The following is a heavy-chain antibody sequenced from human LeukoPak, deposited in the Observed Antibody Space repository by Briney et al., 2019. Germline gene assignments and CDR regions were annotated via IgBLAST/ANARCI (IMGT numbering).Heavy chain of an antibody. CDR2: ISSSGSTI. V-gene: IGHV3-48*03. CDR1: GFTFSSYE. J-gene: IGHJ6*03. Sequence: GGSLRLSCAASGFTFSSYEMNWVRQAPGKGLEWVSYISSSGSTIYYADSVKGRFTISRDNAKNSLYLQVNSLRAEDTAVYYCARDNISNGFPFYYYMDVWGKGTTVTVSS. D-gene: IGHD3-22*01. CDR3: ARDNISNGFPFYYYMDV.